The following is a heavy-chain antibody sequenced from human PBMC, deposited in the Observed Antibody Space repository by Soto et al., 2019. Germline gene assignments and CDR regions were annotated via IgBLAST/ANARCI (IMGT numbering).Heavy chain of an antibody. CDR1: GGSISSYY. V-gene: IGHV4-59*01. J-gene: IGHJ4*02. CDR3: ATALYYYGSGSYYDYYFDY. D-gene: IGHD3-10*01. Sequence: PSETLSLTCTVSGGSISSYYWSWIRQPPGKGLEWIGYIYYSGSTNYNPSLKSRVTISVDTSKNQFSLKLSSVTAADTAVYYCATALYYYGSGSYYDYYFDYWGQGTLVTVSS. CDR2: IYYSGST.